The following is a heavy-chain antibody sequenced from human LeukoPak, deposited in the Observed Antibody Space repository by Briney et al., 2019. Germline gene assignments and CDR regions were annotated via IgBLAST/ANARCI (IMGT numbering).Heavy chain of an antibody. D-gene: IGHD3-10*01. CDR1: GGSFSSYY. Sequence: PSETLPLTCTASGGSFSSYYRSWVRQPPGKGLEWVGYIYDSGSTNYNPSLKSRVTISVETTNNQLSLKLSSVTAADTAVDYCAGLAHYRPYYMDVWGKGTTVTVS. CDR3: AGLAHYRPYYMDV. V-gene: IGHV4-59*08. J-gene: IGHJ6*03. CDR2: IYDSGST.